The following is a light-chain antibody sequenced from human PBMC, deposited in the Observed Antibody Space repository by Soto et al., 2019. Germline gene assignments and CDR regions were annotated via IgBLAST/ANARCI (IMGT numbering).Light chain of an antibody. Sequence: DIQMTQSPSTLSAFVGERVTITCRASRYIGNWLAWYQQKPRKAPNLLIYKASNLERGVPSRFRGSGSGTEFTLTISRLQPDDLATSYCQLYNWTFGQDTKVDI. J-gene: IGKJ1*01. CDR1: RYIGNW. V-gene: IGKV1-5*03. CDR2: KAS. CDR3: QLYNWT.